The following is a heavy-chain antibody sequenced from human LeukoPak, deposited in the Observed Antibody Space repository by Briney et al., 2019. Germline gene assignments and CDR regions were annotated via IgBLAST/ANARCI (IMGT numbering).Heavy chain of an antibody. V-gene: IGHV3-21*01. Sequence: PGGSLRLSCTASGFTFRTYTMNWVRQAPGKGLEWVSSISSSGDYKYYTDSLKGRFTISRDSAKNSVYLQMTTLRAADTAIYFCARDSDSSGWLDYYMDVWGKGTTVTISS. D-gene: IGHD6-19*01. CDR3: ARDSDSSGWLDYYMDV. J-gene: IGHJ6*03. CDR2: ISSSGDYK. CDR1: GFTFRTYT.